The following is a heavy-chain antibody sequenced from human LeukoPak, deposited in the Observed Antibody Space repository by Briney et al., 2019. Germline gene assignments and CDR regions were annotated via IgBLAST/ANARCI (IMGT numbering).Heavy chain of an antibody. Sequence: SETLSLTCTVSGGSISSYYWSWIRQPAGKGLEWIGRIYTSGSTNYNPSLKSRVTMSVDTSKNQFSPKLSSVTAADTAVYYCARGLLDTMKIGYMDVWGKGTTVTVSS. J-gene: IGHJ6*03. CDR2: IYTSGST. CDR3: ARGLLDTMKIGYMDV. V-gene: IGHV4-4*07. CDR1: GGSISSYY. D-gene: IGHD3-22*01.